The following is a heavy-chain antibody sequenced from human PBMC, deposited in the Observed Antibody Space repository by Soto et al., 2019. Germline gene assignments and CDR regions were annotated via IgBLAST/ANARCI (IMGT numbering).Heavy chain of an antibody. CDR2: ISSAGDAF. CDR1: GFTFSSYE. V-gene: IGHV3-48*03. J-gene: IGHJ4*02. D-gene: IGHD2-2*01. Sequence: EVQLVESGGGLAQPGGSLRLSCAASGFTFSSYEMNWVRQAPGKTLEWVSYISSAGDAFYYADFVKGRFTISRDNAKNSLFLQMNSLSVEDTAVYYCARVYCSTTTCHVQAFDSWGQGTLVTVSS. CDR3: ARVYCSTTTCHVQAFDS.